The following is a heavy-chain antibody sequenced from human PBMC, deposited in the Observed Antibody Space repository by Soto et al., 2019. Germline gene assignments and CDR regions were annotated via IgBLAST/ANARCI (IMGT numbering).Heavy chain of an antibody. CDR1: GYTFTSYC. CDR2: INAANGDA. J-gene: IGHJ5*02. V-gene: IGHV1-3*01. D-gene: IGHD6-13*01. Sequence: QVQLVQSGTEVKKPGASVKVSCKASGYTFTSYCIHWVRQAPGQRLEWMGWINAANGDAIYSPKFQGRVTITRDTSASTAYMELSSLRSEDTAVYYCVRRHVSATGIDWFDPWGQGTLVTVSS. CDR3: VRRHVSATGIDWFDP.